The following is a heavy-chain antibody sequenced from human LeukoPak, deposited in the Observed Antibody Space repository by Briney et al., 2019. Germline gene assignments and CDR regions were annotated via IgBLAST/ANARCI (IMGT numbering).Heavy chain of an antibody. Sequence: ASVKVSCKASGYTFTSNDINWVRQATGQGLEWMGWMNPNSGNTGYAQKFQSRVAMTRNTSISTAYMELSSLRSEDTAVYYCARGTVCGSGGKCSGSWYYDYWGQGTLVTVSS. CDR1: GYTFTSND. J-gene: IGHJ4*02. V-gene: IGHV1-8*01. D-gene: IGHD6-13*01. CDR2: MNPNSGNT. CDR3: ARGTVCGSGGKCSGSWYYDY.